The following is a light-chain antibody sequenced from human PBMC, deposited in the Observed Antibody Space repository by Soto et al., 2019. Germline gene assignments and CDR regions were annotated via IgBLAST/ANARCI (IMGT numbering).Light chain of an antibody. J-gene: IGLJ3*02. CDR2: EDN. Sequence: NFMLTQPHSVSESPGKTVTISCTRSSGNIASNYVQWYQQRPGSAPTTVIYEDNQRPSGVPDRFSGSIDGSSNSASLTISGLKTEDEGDYYCQSYDTNTVTFGGGTKVTVL. CDR1: SGNIASNY. CDR3: QSYDTNTVT. V-gene: IGLV6-57*04.